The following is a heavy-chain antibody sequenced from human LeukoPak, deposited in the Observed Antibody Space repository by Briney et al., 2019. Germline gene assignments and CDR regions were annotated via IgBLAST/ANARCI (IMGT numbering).Heavy chain of an antibody. CDR3: ARSSAATWYCYYYMDV. Sequence: GGSLRLSCAASGFTVSSNYMSWVRQAPGKGLEWVSVIYSGGSTYYADSVKGRFTISRDNSKNTLYLQMNSLRAEDTAVYYCARSSAATWYCYYYMDVWGKGTTVTISS. J-gene: IGHJ6*03. D-gene: IGHD2-15*01. V-gene: IGHV3-53*01. CDR2: IYSGGST. CDR1: GFTVSSNY.